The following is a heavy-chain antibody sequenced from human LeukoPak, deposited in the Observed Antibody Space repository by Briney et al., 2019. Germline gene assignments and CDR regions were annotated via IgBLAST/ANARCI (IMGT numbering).Heavy chain of an antibody. CDR3: ARDLLSSSGYYFDY. D-gene: IGHD6-19*01. Sequence: SETLSLTCTVSGGSISSYYWSWIPQPPGKGLEWIGYIYYSGSTNYNPSLKSRVTISVETSKNQFSLKLSSVTAADTAVYYCARDLLSSSGYYFDYWGQGTLVTVSS. CDR1: GGSISSYY. J-gene: IGHJ4*02. V-gene: IGHV4-59*01. CDR2: IYYSGST.